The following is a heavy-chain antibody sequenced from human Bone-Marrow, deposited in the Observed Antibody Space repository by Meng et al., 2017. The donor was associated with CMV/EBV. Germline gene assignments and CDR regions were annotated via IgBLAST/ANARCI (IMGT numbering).Heavy chain of an antibody. D-gene: IGHD2/OR15-2a*01. CDR3: ARTNSGSFDY. J-gene: IGHJ4*02. Sequence: GASLKISCAASGFTFSSYWMHWVRQAPGKGLVWVSRINSDGSSTSYADSVKGRFTISRDNAKNTLYLQMNSLRAEDTAVYYCARTNSGSFDYWGQGTLVTVSS. V-gene: IGHV3-74*01. CDR2: INSDGSST. CDR1: GFTFSSYW.